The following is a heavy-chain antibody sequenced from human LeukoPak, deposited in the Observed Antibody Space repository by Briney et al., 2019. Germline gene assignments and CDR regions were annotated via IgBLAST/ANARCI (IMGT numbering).Heavy chain of an antibody. CDR2: IYTSGST. CDR1: GYSISSGYY. D-gene: IGHD3-3*01. CDR3: ARVRKDDYDFWSGYSYYMDV. Sequence: SETLSLTCAVSGYSISSGYYWSWLGQPAGKGLEWIGRIYTSGSTNYNPSLKSRVTMSVDTSKNQFSLRLSSVTAADTAVYYCARVRKDDYDFWSGYSYYMDVWGKGTTVTVSS. J-gene: IGHJ6*03. V-gene: IGHV4-4*07.